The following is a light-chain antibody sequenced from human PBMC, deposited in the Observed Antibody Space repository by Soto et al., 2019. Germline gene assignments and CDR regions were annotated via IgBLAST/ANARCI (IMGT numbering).Light chain of an antibody. CDR1: QSVSSY. V-gene: IGKV3-11*01. CDR3: QQRSNWPLFT. CDR2: DAS. J-gene: IGKJ3*01. Sequence: EIVLTQSPATLSLSPGERATLSCRASQSVSSYLAWYQQKPGQAPRLLIYDASNRATGIPARFSGSGSGTDFTLTISSLEPEDFAVYYCQQRSNWPLFTFGPGDQSGYQT.